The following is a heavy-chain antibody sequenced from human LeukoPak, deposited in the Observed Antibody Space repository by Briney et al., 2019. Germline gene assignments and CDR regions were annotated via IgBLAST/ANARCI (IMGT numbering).Heavy chain of an antibody. Sequence: ASVKVSCKASGYTFTSYYMHWVRQAPGQGLEWMGIINPSGGSTSYAQKFQGRATMTRDTSTSTVYMELSSLRSEDTAVYYCASTPDYYDSSGYYDYWGQGTLVTVSS. CDR3: ASTPDYYDSSGYYDY. J-gene: IGHJ4*02. CDR1: GYTFTSYY. CDR2: INPSGGST. V-gene: IGHV1-46*01. D-gene: IGHD3-22*01.